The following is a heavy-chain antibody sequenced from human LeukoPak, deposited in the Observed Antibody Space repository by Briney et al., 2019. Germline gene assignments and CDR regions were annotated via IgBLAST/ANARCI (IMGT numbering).Heavy chain of an antibody. J-gene: IGHJ3*02. CDR2: ISYDGSNK. CDR3: AREVDTSMGIDAFDI. Sequence: PGGSLRLSCAASGFTFSSYGMHWVRQAPGKGLKWVALISYDGSNKYYADSVKGRFTISRDNSKNTLYLQMNSLRAEDTAVYYCAREVDTSMGIDAFDIWGQGTLVTVSS. CDR1: GFTFSSYG. V-gene: IGHV3-30*03. D-gene: IGHD5-18*01.